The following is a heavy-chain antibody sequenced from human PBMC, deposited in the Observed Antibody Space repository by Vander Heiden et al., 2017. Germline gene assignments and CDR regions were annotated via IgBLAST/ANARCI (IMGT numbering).Heavy chain of an antibody. D-gene: IGHD2-8*01. CDR1: GFSFISHT. Sequence: EVQLVESGGGLVRPGGSLRLSCAASGFSFISHTMTGVRHAPGKGLEWVASISMSSGFIQSADSVKGRFTISRDNAKNSLFLQMNRLRAEDTAVYYCVRATLTNWFDPWGQGTQVTVSS. V-gene: IGHV3-21*01. CDR2: ISMSSGFI. CDR3: VRATLTNWFDP. J-gene: IGHJ5*02.